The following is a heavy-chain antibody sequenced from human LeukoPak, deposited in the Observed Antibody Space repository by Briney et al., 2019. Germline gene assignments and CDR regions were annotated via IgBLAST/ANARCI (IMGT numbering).Heavy chain of an antibody. Sequence: GGSLRLSCAASGFTFSSHSMTWVRQAPGKGLEWVSYISGGSTTIYYADSVKGRFTISRDNAKNSLFLQMNSLRAEDTAVYYCARSGCRSTSCYYMDGLGEGANVT. CDR3: ARSGCRSTSCYYMDG. V-gene: IGHV3-48*01. D-gene: IGHD2-2*01. J-gene: IGHJ6*03. CDR2: ISGGSTTI. CDR1: GFTFSSHS.